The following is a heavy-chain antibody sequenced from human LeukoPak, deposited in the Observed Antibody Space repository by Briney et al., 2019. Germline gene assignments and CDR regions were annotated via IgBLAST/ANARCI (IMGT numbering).Heavy chain of an antibody. Sequence: SVKVSCKASGGTFSSYAISWVRQAPGQGLEWMGRIIPILGIANYAQKFQGRVTITADKSTSTAYMELSSLRSEDTAVYYCARARKRLDTAMVAYYYYYGMDVWGQGTTVTVSS. D-gene: IGHD5-18*01. CDR1: GGTFSSYA. V-gene: IGHV1-69*04. J-gene: IGHJ6*02. CDR3: ARARKRLDTAMVAYYYYYGMDV. CDR2: IIPILGIA.